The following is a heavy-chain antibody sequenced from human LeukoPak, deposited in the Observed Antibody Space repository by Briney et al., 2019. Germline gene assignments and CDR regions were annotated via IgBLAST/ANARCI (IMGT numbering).Heavy chain of an antibody. CDR3: ARVGEVVVPAAFGWYDP. CDR2: INPNSGGT. Sequence: ASVKVSCKASGYTFTGYYMHWVRQAPGQGLEWIGWINPNSGGTNYAQKFQGRVTMTRDTSISTAYMELSRLRSDDTAVYYCARVGEVVVPAAFGWYDPWGQGTLVTVSS. J-gene: IGHJ5*02. D-gene: IGHD2-2*01. V-gene: IGHV1-2*02. CDR1: GYTFTGYY.